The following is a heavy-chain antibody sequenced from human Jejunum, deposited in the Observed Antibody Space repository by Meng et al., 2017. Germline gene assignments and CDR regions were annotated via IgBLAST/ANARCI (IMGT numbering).Heavy chain of an antibody. J-gene: IGHJ4*01. CDR2: INSDGRNT. CDR3: AKEAPGTFDL. CDR1: EFTLSSYW. V-gene: IGHV3-74*01. Sequence: EGRLVESGRGLVQPGGSLRLSGEASEFTLSSYWMHWVRQVPGKGLVWVSRINSDGRNTYYADSVKGRFTISRDNSKNTLYLQMNSLRAEDTAVYYCAKEAPGTFDLWGQGTLVTVSS.